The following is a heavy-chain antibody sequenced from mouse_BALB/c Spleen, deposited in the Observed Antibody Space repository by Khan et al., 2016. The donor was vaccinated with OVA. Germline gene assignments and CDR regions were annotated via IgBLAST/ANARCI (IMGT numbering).Heavy chain of an antibody. D-gene: IGHD1-2*01. CDR3: ARNYCCYFDY. Sequence: EVELVESGGGLVQPGGSRKFSCAASGFTFSSFGMHWVRQAPEKGLEWVAYISSGSSTIYYADTVKSRFTISRDNPKNTLFLQMTRLRSEDTAMYYCARNYCCYFDYLGQGTTRTASS. V-gene: IGHV5-17*02. CDR2: ISSGSSTI. CDR1: GFTFSSFG. J-gene: IGHJ2*01.